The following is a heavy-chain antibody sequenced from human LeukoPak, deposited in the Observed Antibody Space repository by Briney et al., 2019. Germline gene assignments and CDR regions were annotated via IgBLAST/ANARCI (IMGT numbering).Heavy chain of an antibody. Sequence: SETLSLTCTVSGVSISSYYWSWIRQPPGKGLEWIGYIYYSGSTNYNPSLKSRVTISVDTSKNQFSLKLSSVTAADTAVYYCARDTNWNLITDPWFDLWGQGILVTVSS. CDR2: IYYSGST. CDR3: ARDTNWNLITDPWFDL. D-gene: IGHD1-1*01. CDR1: GVSISSYY. V-gene: IGHV4-59*12. J-gene: IGHJ5*02.